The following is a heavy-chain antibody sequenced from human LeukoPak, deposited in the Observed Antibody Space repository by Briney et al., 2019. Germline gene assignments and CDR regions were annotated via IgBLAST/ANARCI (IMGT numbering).Heavy chain of an antibody. J-gene: IGHJ4*02. V-gene: IGHV4-59*08. Sequence: SETLSLTCTVSGGSISSYYWSRIRQPPGKGLEWIGYIYYSGSTNYNPSLKSRVTISVDTSKNQFSLKLSSVTAADTAVYYCARQGGSYFPFDYWGQGTLVTVSS. CDR3: ARQGGSYFPFDY. CDR1: GGSISSYY. D-gene: IGHD1-26*01. CDR2: IYYSGST.